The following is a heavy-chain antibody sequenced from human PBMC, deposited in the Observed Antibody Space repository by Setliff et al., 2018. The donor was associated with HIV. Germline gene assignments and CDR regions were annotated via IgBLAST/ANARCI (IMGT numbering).Heavy chain of an antibody. CDR2: ISEGGNEK. V-gene: IGHV3-7*03. Sequence: GGSLRLSCAASGFVFSDFWMSWARQAPGKGLEWVANISEGGNEKYYVGSVKGPFTISRGNAKNSLYLQMNSLRADDTAVYYCAALSLRTNSVYGIISTRFDPWGQGALVTVSS. CDR1: GFVFSDFW. CDR3: AALSLRTNSVYGIISTRFDP. D-gene: IGHD2-8*01. J-gene: IGHJ5*02.